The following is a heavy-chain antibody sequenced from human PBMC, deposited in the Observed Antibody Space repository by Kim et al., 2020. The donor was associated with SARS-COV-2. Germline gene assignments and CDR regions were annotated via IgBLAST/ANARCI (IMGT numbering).Heavy chain of an antibody. V-gene: IGHV4-61*01. Sequence: SETLSLTCTVSGGSVSSGCYCWIWLRQPPGKEREWIRYLSCSRNNNYTPTLQGRITISVATNQNPFTLKLGTVTAADTSVYSCARTTYWRSGSFCSDWY. D-gene: IGHD1-26*01. CDR2: LSCSRNN. J-gene: IGHJ2*01. CDR1: GGSVSSGCYC. CDR3: ARTTYWRSGSFCSDWY.